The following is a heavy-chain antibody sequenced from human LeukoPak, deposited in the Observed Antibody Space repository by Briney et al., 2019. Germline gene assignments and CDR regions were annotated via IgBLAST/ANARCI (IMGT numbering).Heavy chain of an antibody. CDR1: GFTITGSA. CDR3: AAVPSQLERQTPL. D-gene: IGHD1-1*01. V-gene: IGHV1-58*02. Sequence: ASVKVSCKASGFTITGSAMQWVRQARGQRLEWIGWIVVGSGNTNYAQKFQERVTITRDMSTSTAYMELSSLRSEDTAVYYCAAVPSQLERQTPLWGQGTLVTVSS. CDR2: IVVGSGNT. J-gene: IGHJ4*02.